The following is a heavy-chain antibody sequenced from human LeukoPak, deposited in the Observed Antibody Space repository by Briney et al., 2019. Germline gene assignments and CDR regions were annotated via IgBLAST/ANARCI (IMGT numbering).Heavy chain of an antibody. CDR2: IIPIFGTA. J-gene: IGHJ6*02. CDR3: ARGANPYYYYGMDV. CDR1: GGTFISYA. Sequence: GASVKVSCKASGGTFISYAISWVRQAPGQGLEWMGGIIPIFGTANYAQKFQGRVTITADESTSTAYMELSSLRSEDTAVCYCARGANPYYYYGMDVWGQGTTVTVSS. V-gene: IGHV1-69*13.